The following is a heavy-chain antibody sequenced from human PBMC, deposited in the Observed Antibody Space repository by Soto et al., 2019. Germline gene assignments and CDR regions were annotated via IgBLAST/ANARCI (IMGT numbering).Heavy chain of an antibody. V-gene: IGHV3-7*01. CDR1: GFTFSSYG. D-gene: IGHD4-17*01. CDR3: ARENYPHTVTNDY. Sequence: GGSLRLSCAASGFTFSSYGMHWVRQAPGKGLEWVANITQDGSEKYYADSVKGRFTISRDNAKNSLYLQMNSLRAEDTAVYYCARENYPHTVTNDYWGQGTLVTVSS. J-gene: IGHJ4*02. CDR2: ITQDGSEK.